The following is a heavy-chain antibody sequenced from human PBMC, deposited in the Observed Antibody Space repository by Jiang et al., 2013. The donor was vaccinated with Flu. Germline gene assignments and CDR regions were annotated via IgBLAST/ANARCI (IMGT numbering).Heavy chain of an antibody. CDR3: ARWVVVVPADYYGMDV. CDR2: IIPIFGTA. J-gene: IGHJ6*02. CDR1: GGTFSSYA. V-gene: IGHV1-69*01. Sequence: GAEVKKPGSSVKVSCKASGGTFSSYAISWVRQAPGQGLEWMGGIIPIFGTANYAQKFQGRVTITADESTSTAYMELSSLRSEDTAVYYCARWVVVVPADYYGMDVWGQGTTVTVSS. D-gene: IGHD2-2*01.